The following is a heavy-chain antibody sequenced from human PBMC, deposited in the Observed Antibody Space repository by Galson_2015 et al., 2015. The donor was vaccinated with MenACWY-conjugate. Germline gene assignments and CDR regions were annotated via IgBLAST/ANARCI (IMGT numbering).Heavy chain of an antibody. CDR1: GFTFSDYY. D-gene: IGHD5-12*01. CDR2: ISSGHIYS. J-gene: IGHJ4*02. V-gene: IGHV3-11*06. CDR3: ARTPRSYSGYTFEK. Sequence: SLRLSCAASGFTFSDYYMSWIRQAPGKRLEWVAYISSGHIYSNHADSVKGRFTISRDNAKNSLFLQMNSLRAEETAVYFCARTPRSYSGYTFEKWGQGTLVTVSS.